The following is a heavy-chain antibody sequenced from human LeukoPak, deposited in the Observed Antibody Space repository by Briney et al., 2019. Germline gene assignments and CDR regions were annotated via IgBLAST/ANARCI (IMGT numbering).Heavy chain of an antibody. CDR2: IYTIGTT. J-gene: IGHJ4*02. CDR1: GGSINSYY. D-gene: IGHD3-10*01. V-gene: IGHV4-4*07. CDR3: GRQGYTASYYSVDY. Sequence: PSETLSLTCSVSGGSINSYYWGWVRQPAGKGLEWIGRIYTIGTTHYSPSLKSRLTMSLDTSKNQFSLKLRSVTAADTAVYYCGRQGYTASYYSVDYWSQGTLVTVSS.